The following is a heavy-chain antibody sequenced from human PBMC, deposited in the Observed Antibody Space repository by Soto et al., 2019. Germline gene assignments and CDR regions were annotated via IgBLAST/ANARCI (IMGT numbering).Heavy chain of an antibody. J-gene: IGHJ4*02. CDR3: VRHRYKQGLEDS. CDR2: IYSYGAT. CDR1: GDSITTNNYA. Sequence: QLQLQESGPGLVKPSETLSLTCTISGDSITTNNYAWGWMRQSPGKGLEWIASIYSYGATYYNPSLERRVTISVQTSKTHFCLLLTSVTAADTAVYYCVRHRYKQGLEDSWGQGTLATVSS. D-gene: IGHD3-16*02. V-gene: IGHV4-39*01.